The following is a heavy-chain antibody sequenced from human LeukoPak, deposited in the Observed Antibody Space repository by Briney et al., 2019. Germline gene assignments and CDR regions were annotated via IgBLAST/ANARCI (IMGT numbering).Heavy chain of an antibody. CDR1: GYTFTGYY. CDR3: ARESWSTTDY. CDR2: ISAYNGNT. D-gene: IGHD1-14*01. J-gene: IGHJ4*02. Sequence: ASVTVSCKASGYTFTGYYMHWVRQAPGQGLEWMGWISAYNGNTNYAQKLQGRVTMTTDTSTSTAYMELRSLRSDDTAVYYCARESWSTTDYWGQGTLVTVSS. V-gene: IGHV1-18*04.